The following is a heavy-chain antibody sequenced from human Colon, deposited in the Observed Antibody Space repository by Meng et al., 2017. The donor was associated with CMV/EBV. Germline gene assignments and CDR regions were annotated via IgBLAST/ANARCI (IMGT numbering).Heavy chain of an antibody. J-gene: IGHJ4*02. CDR1: GYTFTGYL. Sequence: QVHLMQSGAEMSEPGASVKVSCKASGYTFTGYLIHWVRQAPGQGLEWMGWINPYSGDTIYAQKFEVGVTMTRDASITTAYLELSSLKSDDTAVYYCGTFGGDFDYWGQGTLVTVSS. D-gene: IGHD3-3*01. V-gene: IGHV1-2*02. CDR2: INPYSGDT. CDR3: GTFGGDFDY.